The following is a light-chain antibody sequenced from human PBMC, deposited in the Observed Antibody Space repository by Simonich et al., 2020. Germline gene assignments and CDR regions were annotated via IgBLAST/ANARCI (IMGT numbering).Light chain of an antibody. CDR2: GVG. J-gene: IGLJ3*02. Sequence: QSALTQPPSASGSPGQSVTISCTGTSSDVGGYNYVSWYQQHPGKAPKLMIYGVGKRPSGVPDRFSGSKSGNTASLTVSGLQAEDEADYYCSSYAGSNNYWVFGGGTKLTVL. V-gene: IGLV2-8*01. CDR3: SSYAGSNNYWV. CDR1: SSDVGGYNY.